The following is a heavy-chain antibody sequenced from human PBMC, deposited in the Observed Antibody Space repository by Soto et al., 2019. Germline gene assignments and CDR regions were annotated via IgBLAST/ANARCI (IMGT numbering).Heavy chain of an antibody. CDR1: GGSISSGGYY. V-gene: IGHV4-31*03. CDR3: ARHDSSGYYHLEDAFDI. Sequence: SETLSLTCTVSGGSISSGGYYWSWIRQHPGKGLEWIGYIYYSGSTYYNPSLKSRVTISVDTSKNQFSLKLSSVTAADTAVYYCARHDSSGYYHLEDAFDIWGQGTMVTVSS. D-gene: IGHD3-22*01. CDR2: IYYSGST. J-gene: IGHJ3*02.